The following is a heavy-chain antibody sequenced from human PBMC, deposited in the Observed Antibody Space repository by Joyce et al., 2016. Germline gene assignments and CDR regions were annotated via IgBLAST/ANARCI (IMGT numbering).Heavy chain of an antibody. D-gene: IGHD5-24*01. V-gene: IGHV5-51*01. Sequence: KPGESLKISCKASGYSFTNYWIGWVRQMPGKGLEWMGLVYPGDSDTKYSTSFQGQVTISADKSITTAYLQWSSLKASDTAMYYCVRLSGDGYNLFDYWGQGTLVTVSS. CDR3: VRLSGDGYNLFDY. J-gene: IGHJ4*02. CDR2: VYPGDSDT. CDR1: GYSFTNYW.